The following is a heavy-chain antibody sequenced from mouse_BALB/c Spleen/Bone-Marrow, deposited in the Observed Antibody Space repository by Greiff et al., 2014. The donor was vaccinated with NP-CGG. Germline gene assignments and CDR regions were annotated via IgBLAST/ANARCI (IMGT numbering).Heavy chain of an antibody. V-gene: IGHV14-3*02. CDR2: IDPANGNT. J-gene: IGHJ3*01. CDR3: ARSTGGADGFAY. Sequence: EVMLVESGAELVKPGASVKLSCTASGFNIKDTYMHWVKQRPEQGLEWIGRIDPANGNTKYDPKFQGKATITADTSSNTAYLQLSSLTSEDTAVYYCARSTGGADGFAYWGQGTLVTVSA. CDR1: GFNIKDTY.